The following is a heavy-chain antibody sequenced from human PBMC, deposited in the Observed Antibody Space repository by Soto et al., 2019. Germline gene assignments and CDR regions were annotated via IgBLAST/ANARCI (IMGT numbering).Heavy chain of an antibody. CDR3: AGVEDLDY. CDR2: ISSSSSTI. V-gene: IGHV3-48*01. CDR1: GFTFSSYS. J-gene: IGHJ4*02. Sequence: PGGSLRLSCAASGFTFSSYSMNWVRQAPGKGLEWVSYISSSSSTIYYADSVKGRFTISRDNAKNSLYLQMNSLRAEDTAVYYCAGVEDLDYWGQGTLVTVSS.